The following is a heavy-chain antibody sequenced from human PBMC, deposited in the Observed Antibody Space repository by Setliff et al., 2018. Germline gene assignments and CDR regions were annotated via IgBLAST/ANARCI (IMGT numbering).Heavy chain of an antibody. CDR2: INNYNFNT. CDR1: GFTFTDYG. V-gene: IGHV1-18*01. Sequence: ASVKVSCKSSGFTFTDYGITWVRQVPGQGLEWMGWINNYNFNTQYARKFQGRVTVTTETSTTTAYMELRRLRADDTAVYYCARINFYVSSGYYYAPELWGQGTTVTVSS. J-gene: IGHJ4*02. CDR3: ARINFYVSSGYYYAPEL. D-gene: IGHD3-22*01.